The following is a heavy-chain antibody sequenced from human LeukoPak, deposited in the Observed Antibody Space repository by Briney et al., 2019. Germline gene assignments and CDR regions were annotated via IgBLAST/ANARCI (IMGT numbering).Heavy chain of an antibody. D-gene: IGHD2-15*01. J-gene: IGHJ4*02. CDR3: ARHKYLTKYCSGGSCPMDY. CDR2: ISSSSSYI. Sequence: PGGSLRLSCAASGFTFSSYSMNWVRQAPGKGLEWVSSISSSSSYIYYADPVKGRFTISRDNAKNSLYLQMNSLRAEDTAVYYCARHKYLTKYCSGGSCPMDYWGQGTLVTVSS. V-gene: IGHV3-21*01. CDR1: GFTFSSYS.